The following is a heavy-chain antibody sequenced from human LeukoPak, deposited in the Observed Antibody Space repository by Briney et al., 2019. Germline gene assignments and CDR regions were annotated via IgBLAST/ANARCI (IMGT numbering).Heavy chain of an antibody. V-gene: IGHV3-7*03. D-gene: IGHD5-12*01. CDR3: ATNGGGNSGYGNFDY. CDR1: GSIFSNYW. CDR2: MKQDGREK. J-gene: IGHJ4*02. Sequence: GGSLRLSCVASGSIFSNYWMSWVRQVPGKGLEWVANMKQDGREKYLVDSVKGRFTISRDNAKNSLVLQMNSLRGEDTAFYYCATNGGGNSGYGNFDYWGQGTLVTVSS.